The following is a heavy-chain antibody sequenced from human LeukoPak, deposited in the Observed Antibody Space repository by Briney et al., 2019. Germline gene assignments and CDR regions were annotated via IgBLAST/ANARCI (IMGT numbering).Heavy chain of an antibody. CDR2: IFTSGST. D-gene: IGHD4-11*01. CDR1: GGSINNYY. CDR3: ARAPVTVKDSFDI. V-gene: IGHV4-4*07. J-gene: IGHJ3*02. Sequence: SQTLSLTCAVSGGSINNYYWSWIRQPAGKGLEWIGRIFTSGSTNYNASLKSRVTMSVDTSKNQFSLKLRSMTAADTAVYYCARAPVTVKDSFDIWGQGTMVTVSS.